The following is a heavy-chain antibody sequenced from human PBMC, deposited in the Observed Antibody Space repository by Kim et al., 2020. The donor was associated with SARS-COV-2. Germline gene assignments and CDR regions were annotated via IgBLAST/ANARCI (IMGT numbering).Heavy chain of an antibody. Sequence: GGSLRLSCAASGFTFSSYAMHWVRQAPGKGLEWVAVISYDGSNKYYADSVKGRFTISRDNSKNTLYLQMNSLRAEDTAVYYCARVKYRYAFDIWGQGTMV. J-gene: IGHJ3*02. CDR2: ISYDGSNK. V-gene: IGHV3-30*04. CDR3: ARVKYRYAFDI. D-gene: IGHD2-2*01. CDR1: GFTFSSYA.